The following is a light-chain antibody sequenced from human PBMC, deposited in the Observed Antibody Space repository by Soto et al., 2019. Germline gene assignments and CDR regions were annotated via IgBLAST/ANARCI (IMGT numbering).Light chain of an antibody. V-gene: IGLV2-11*01. J-gene: IGLJ2*01. Sequence: QSALTQPRSVSGSPGQSVTIPCAGTSNDVGGYNFVSWYQQPPGKAPKLMIYDVTKRPSGVPDRFSGSKSGNTASLTISGLQAEDEADYYCCSYAGIYTVVFGGGTKVTVL. CDR1: SNDVGGYNF. CDR3: CSYAGIYTVV. CDR2: DVT.